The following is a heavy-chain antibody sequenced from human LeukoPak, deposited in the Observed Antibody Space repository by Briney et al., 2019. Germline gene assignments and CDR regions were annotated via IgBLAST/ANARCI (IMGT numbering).Heavy chain of an antibody. D-gene: IGHD6-19*01. CDR1: GGAITSGTYY. J-gene: IGHJ5*02. CDR3: ARAKAQWLVHWFDP. V-gene: IGHV4-39*07. CDR2: TYYRGST. Sequence: SETLSLTCSVSGGAITSGTYYWGWIRQSPGRGLEWIGSTYYRGSTYYNPSLKSRVTISVDTSKNQFSLKLSSVTAADTAVYYCARAKAQWLVHWFDPWGQGTLVTVSS.